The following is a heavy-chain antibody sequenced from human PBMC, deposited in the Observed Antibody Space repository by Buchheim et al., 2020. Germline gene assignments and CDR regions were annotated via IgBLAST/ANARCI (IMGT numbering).Heavy chain of an antibody. J-gene: IGHJ6*02. CDR1: GFTFSSYS. CDR2: ISSSSSYI. CDR3: ARGNGVTTSLYYYYYGMDV. D-gene: IGHD4-17*01. Sequence: EVQLVESGGGLVKPGGSLRLFCAASGFTFSSYSMNWVRQAPGKGLEWVSSISSSSSYIYYADSVKGRFTISRDNAKNSLYLQMNSLRAEDTAVYYCARGNGVTTSLYYYYYGMDVWGQGTT. V-gene: IGHV3-21*01.